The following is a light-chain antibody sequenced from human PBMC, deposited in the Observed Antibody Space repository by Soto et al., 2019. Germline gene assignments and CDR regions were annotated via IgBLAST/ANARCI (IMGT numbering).Light chain of an antibody. V-gene: IGKV4-1*01. CDR1: QNLLYGSNNKNY. Sequence: DIVMTQSPDSLAVSLGERATINCKSSQNLLYGSNNKNYLAWYQQKPGQPPKLLIYWASTRESGVPDRFSGSGSGTDFTLTISSLQAEDVAVYYCQQYDRTPLTFGGGTKVEIK. J-gene: IGKJ4*01. CDR2: WAS. CDR3: QQYDRTPLT.